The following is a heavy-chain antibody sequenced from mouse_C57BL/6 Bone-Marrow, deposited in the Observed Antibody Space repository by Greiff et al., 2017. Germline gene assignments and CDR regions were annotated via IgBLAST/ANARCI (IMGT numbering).Heavy chain of an antibody. D-gene: IGHD2-5*01. CDR1: GYSITSGYY. Sequence: EVKLEESGPGLVKPSQSLSLTCSVTGYSITSGYYWNWIRQFPGNKLEWMGYISYDGSNNYNPSLKNRISITRDTSKNQFFLKLNSVTTEDTATYYCARESYYSNYDWDVDVWGTGTTVTVAS. CDR2: ISYDGSN. CDR3: ARESYYSNYDWDVDV. V-gene: IGHV3-6*01. J-gene: IGHJ1*03.